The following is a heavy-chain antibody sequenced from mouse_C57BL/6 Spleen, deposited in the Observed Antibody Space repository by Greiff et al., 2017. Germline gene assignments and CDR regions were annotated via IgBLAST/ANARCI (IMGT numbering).Heavy chain of an antibody. V-gene: IGHV5-16*01. Sequence: EVKLMESEGGLVQPGSSMKLSCTASGFTFSDYYMAWVRQVPEKGLEWVANINYDGSSTYYLDSLKSRFIISRDNAKNILYLQMSSLKSEDTATYYCARDQGYGNFYFDYWGQGTTLTVSS. CDR2: INYDGSST. CDR1: GFTFSDYY. D-gene: IGHD2-1*01. J-gene: IGHJ2*01. CDR3: ARDQGYGNFYFDY.